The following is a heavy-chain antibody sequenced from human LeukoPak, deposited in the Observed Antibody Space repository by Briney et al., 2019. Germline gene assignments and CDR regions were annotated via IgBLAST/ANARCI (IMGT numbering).Heavy chain of an antibody. D-gene: IGHD4/OR15-4a*01. CDR1: GFTVSNNY. V-gene: IGHV3-53*01. CDR3: ARTTVLGCFEY. J-gene: IGHJ4*02. CDR2: IYSGGST. Sequence: PGGSLRLSCAASGFTVSNNYMSWVRQAPGKGLKWVSDIYSGGSTHYADSVKGRFTISRDNSKNTLYLQMNSLRPEDTAVYYCARTTVLGCFEYWGQGTLVTVSS.